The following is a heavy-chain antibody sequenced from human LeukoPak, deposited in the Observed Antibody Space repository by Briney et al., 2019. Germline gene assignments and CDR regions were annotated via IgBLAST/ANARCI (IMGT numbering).Heavy chain of an antibody. CDR2: INPNSGGT. Sequence: GASVKVSCKASGYTFTGYYMHWVRQAPGQGLEWMGWINPNSGGTNYAQKFQGRVTMTRDTPISTAYMELSRLRSDDTAVYYCARARMYYDILPDYWGQGTLVTVSS. V-gene: IGHV1-2*02. J-gene: IGHJ4*02. CDR3: ARARMYYDILPDY. D-gene: IGHD3-9*01. CDR1: GYTFTGYY.